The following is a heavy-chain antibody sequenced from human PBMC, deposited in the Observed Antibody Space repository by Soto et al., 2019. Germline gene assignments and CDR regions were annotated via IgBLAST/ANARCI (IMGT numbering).Heavy chain of an antibody. D-gene: IGHD1-7*01. Sequence: HGESLKISCKGSGYSFTSYWISWVRQMPGKGLEWMGRIDPSDSYTNYSPSFQGHVTISADKSISTAYLQWSSLKASDTAMYYCARLTYNWNFGGWFDPWGQGTLVTVSS. CDR3: ARLTYNWNFGGWFDP. CDR1: GYSFTSYW. CDR2: IDPSDSYT. J-gene: IGHJ5*02. V-gene: IGHV5-10-1*01.